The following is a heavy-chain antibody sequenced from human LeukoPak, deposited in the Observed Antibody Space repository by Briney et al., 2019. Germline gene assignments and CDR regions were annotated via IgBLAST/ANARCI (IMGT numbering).Heavy chain of an antibody. D-gene: IGHD2-8*01. V-gene: IGHV1-18*01. CDR2: ISAYNGNT. CDR3: ARDFSPHGPDAFDI. Sequence: GASVKVSCKASGYSFTSYGISWVRQAPGPGLEWMGWISAYNGNTNYAQKLQGRVTMTTDTSTSTAYMELRSRRSDDTAVYYCARDFSPHGPDAFDIWGQGTMVTVSS. CDR1: GYSFTSYG. J-gene: IGHJ3*02.